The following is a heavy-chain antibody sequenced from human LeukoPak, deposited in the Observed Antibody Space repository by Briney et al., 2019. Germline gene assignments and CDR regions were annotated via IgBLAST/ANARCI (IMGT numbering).Heavy chain of an antibody. CDR3: ARQPGSPTSALFDY. V-gene: IGHV4-39*01. CDR2: IYHSGST. CDR1: GGSIYSIDYF. J-gene: IGHJ4*02. D-gene: IGHD1-1*01. Sequence: PSETLSLTCSVSGGSIYSIDYFWGWLRQPPGKGLEWIASIYHSGSTYYNPSLKSRVTISVDTSKNQFSLKLSSVTAADTAVYYCARQPGSPTSALFDYWGQGTLVTVSS.